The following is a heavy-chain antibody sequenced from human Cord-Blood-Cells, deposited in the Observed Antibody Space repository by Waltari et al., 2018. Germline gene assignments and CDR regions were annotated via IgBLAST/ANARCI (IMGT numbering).Heavy chain of an antibody. Sequence: QLQLQESGPGLVKPSETLSLTCTVSGGSISSSSYYWGWLRQPPGKGPVWIGSIYYSGITSYNPALKSRVTLSVDTSKNQFSRKLSSVTAADTAVYYCARPRGSGSYYDAFDIWGQGTRVTVSS. CDR2: IYYSGIT. CDR3: ARPRGSGSYYDAFDI. D-gene: IGHD3-10*01. V-gene: IGHV4-39*01. J-gene: IGHJ3*02. CDR1: GGSISSSSYY.